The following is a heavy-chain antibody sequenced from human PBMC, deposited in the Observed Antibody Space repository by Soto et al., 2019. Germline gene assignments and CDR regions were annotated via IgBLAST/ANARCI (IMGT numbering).Heavy chain of an antibody. D-gene: IGHD6-19*01. V-gene: IGHV3-30-3*01. CDR3: ARHEIPIAVAGSGDY. CDR2: ISYDGSNK. CDR1: GFTFSSYA. J-gene: IGHJ4*02. Sequence: GGSLRLSXAASGFTFSSYAMHWVRQAPGKGLEWVAVISYDGSNKYYADSVKGRFTISRDNSKNTLYLQMNGLRAEDTAVYYCARHEIPIAVAGSGDYWGQGTLVTVSS.